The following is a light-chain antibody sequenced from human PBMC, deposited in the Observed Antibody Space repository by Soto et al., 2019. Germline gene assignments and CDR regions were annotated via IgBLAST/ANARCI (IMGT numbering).Light chain of an antibody. CDR3: QQYGSSVT. J-gene: IGKJ1*01. CDR1: QSIRSHY. Sequence: EIVLTQSPGTLSLSPGERATLSCRASQSIRSHYLAWYQQKPGQAPRLLISGAHNRAPGIPDRFSGSESGTDFTLRISRLEPEAFAVYYCQQYGSSVTFGQGTKVEIK. V-gene: IGKV3-20*01. CDR2: GAH.